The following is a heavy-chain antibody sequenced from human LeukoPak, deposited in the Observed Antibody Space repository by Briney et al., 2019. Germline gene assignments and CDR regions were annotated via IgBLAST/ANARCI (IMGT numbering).Heavy chain of an antibody. CDR2: IYYSGST. V-gene: IGHV4-59*01. CDR1: GGSFSSYY. J-gene: IGHJ3*02. CDR3: ARVRWYYYDSSGSRAFDI. D-gene: IGHD3-22*01. Sequence: PSETLSLTCAVYGGSFSSYYWSWIRQPPGKGLEWIGYIYYSGSTNYNPSLKSRVTISVDTSKNQFSLKLSSVTAADTAVYYCARVRWYYYDSSGSRAFDIWGQGTMVTVSS.